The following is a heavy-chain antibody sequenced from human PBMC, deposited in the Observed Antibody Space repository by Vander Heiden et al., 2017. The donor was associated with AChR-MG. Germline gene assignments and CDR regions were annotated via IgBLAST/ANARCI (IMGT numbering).Heavy chain of an antibody. Sequence: QVQLVQSGAEVKKPGSSVKVSCKASGGTFSSYAISWVRQAPGQGLEWMGGIIPIFGTANYAQKVQGRVTITADKSTSTAYMELRSMRSEDTAVYYCATAEQGLANNWFDPWGQGTLVTVSS. V-gene: IGHV1-69*06. J-gene: IGHJ5*02. CDR2: IIPIFGTA. D-gene: IGHD6-19*01. CDR3: ATAEQGLANNWFDP. CDR1: GGTFSSYA.